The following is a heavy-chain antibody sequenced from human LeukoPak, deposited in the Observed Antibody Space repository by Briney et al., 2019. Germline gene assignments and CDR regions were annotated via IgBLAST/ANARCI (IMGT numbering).Heavy chain of an antibody. CDR3: AKKARCGGDCLDAFDI. CDR2: ISGSGGST. V-gene: IGHV3-23*01. D-gene: IGHD2-21*02. Sequence: GGSLRLSCAASEFTFSRYWMHWVRQAPGKGLEWVSAISGSGGSTYYADSVKGRFTISRDNSKNTLYLQMNSLRAEDTAVYYCAKKARCGGDCLDAFDIWGQGTMVTVSS. CDR1: EFTFSRYW. J-gene: IGHJ3*02.